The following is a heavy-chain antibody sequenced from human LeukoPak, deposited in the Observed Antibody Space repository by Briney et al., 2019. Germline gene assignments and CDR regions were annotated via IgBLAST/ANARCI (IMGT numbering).Heavy chain of an antibody. J-gene: IGHJ4*02. D-gene: IGHD3-9*01. CDR1: GFTFTSNA. V-gene: IGHV3-23*01. CDR3: ARDRLLRYFDWPTFDY. Sequence: GGSLRLSCAASGFTFTSNAMGWVRQAPGRGLEWVSSITANDATTYYADSVKGRFTISRDNSKNTLYLQMNSLRAEDTAVYYCARDRLLRYFDWPTFDYWGQGTLVTVSS. CDR2: ITANDATT.